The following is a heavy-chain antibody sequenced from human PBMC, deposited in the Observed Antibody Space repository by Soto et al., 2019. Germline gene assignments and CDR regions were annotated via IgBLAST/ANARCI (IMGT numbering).Heavy chain of an antibody. D-gene: IGHD3-10*01. V-gene: IGHV1-18*01. Sequence: GASVKLSCKASGYIFITYGISWVRQAPGQGLEWMGRISTYNGNTNYAQNLQGRVTMTTDTSTSTAYMELRSLRSDDTAVYYCARDLDGSGSYYTDYWGPGTLVTVSS. CDR1: GYIFITYG. J-gene: IGHJ4*02. CDR3: ARDLDGSGSYYTDY. CDR2: ISTYNGNT.